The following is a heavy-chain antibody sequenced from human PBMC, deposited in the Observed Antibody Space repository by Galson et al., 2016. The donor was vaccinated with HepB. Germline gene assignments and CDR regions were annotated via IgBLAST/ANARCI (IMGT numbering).Heavy chain of an antibody. CDR3: ARSDPDSGNYHRYFDY. J-gene: IGHJ4*02. Sequence: SETLSLTCAVSGASISSGHWWTWVRQAPGKGLEWIGEIDHSGKTNYNPSLKSRVTISVDISNNQFSLRLTSVTAADTAVYFCARSDPDSGNYHRYFDYWGQGALVTVSS. D-gene: IGHD1-26*01. V-gene: IGHV4-4*02. CDR1: GASISSGHW. CDR2: IDHSGKT.